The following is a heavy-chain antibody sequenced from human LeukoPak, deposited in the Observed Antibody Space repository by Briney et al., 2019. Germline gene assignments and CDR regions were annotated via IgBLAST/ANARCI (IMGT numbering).Heavy chain of an antibody. Sequence: ASVTVSCKTSGYTFTGYYIHWVRHPHGQGLEWMGWINANSGGTIYAQKFQGRVTMTRDTSISTAYMELRRLTSDDTAVYYCTREDYWGQGSLVTVSS. J-gene: IGHJ4*02. CDR1: GYTFTGYY. V-gene: IGHV1-2*02. CDR3: TREDY. CDR2: INANSGGT.